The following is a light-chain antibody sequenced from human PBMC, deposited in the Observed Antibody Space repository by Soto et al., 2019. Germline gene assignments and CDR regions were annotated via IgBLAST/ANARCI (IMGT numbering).Light chain of an antibody. V-gene: IGKV1-9*01. Sequence: DIQMTQSPCTLSASVGDGFSITCLASQAISSYLAWYQQKPGRAPKLLIYAASTLQSGVPSRFSGSGSGTEFTLTITSLQPEDFATYYCQQLNSFPITFGQGTRLEIK. J-gene: IGKJ5*01. CDR2: AAS. CDR3: QQLNSFPIT. CDR1: QAISSY.